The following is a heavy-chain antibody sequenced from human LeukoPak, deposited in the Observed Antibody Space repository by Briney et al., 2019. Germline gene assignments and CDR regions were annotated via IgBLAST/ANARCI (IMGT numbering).Heavy chain of an antibody. Sequence: PSETLSLTCAVYGGSFSGYYWSWIRQPPGKGLEWIGEINHSGSTNYNPSLKSRVTISVDTSKNQFSLKLSSVTAADTAVYYCARRRLFLGDVWGKGTTVTVSS. V-gene: IGHV4-34*01. CDR3: ARRRLFLGDV. J-gene: IGHJ6*04. D-gene: IGHD2/OR15-2a*01. CDR1: GGSFSGYY. CDR2: INHSGST.